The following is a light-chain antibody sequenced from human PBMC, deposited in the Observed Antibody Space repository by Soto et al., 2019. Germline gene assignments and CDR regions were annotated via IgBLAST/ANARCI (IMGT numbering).Light chain of an antibody. J-gene: IGKJ1*01. CDR2: SAS. V-gene: IGKV3-20*01. CDR3: QQYGSSPQT. CDR1: QSVPYNY. Sequence: EIVLTQSPGTLSLSPGERATLSCRASQSVPYNYLAWYQQRPGQAPRLLVSSASHRPAGIPERFSGSGSGTDFTLIISGLEPEDFAVYYCQQYGSSPQTFGQGTTVEIK.